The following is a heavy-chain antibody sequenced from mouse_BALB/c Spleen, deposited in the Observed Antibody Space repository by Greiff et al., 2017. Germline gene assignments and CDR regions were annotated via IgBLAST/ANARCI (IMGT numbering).Heavy chain of an antibody. D-gene: IGHD2-1*01. CDR1: GDSITSGY. CDR2: ISYSGST. Sequence: EVKLMESGPSLVKPSQTLSLTCSVTGDSITSGYWNWIRKFPGNKLEYMGYISYSGSTYYNPSLKSRISITRDTSKNQYYLQLNSVTTEDTATYYCARSGNYPYYAMDYWGQGTSVTVSS. V-gene: IGHV3-8*02. J-gene: IGHJ4*01. CDR3: ARSGNYPYYAMDY.